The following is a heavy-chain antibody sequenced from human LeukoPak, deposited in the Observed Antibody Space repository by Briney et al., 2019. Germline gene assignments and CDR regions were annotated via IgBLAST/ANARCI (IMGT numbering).Heavy chain of an antibody. CDR3: ARASRSSDTSVLRFLEWLLYG. CDR2: INPNSGGT. J-gene: IGHJ4*02. V-gene: IGHV1-2*02. D-gene: IGHD3-3*01. CDR1: GYTFTDYY. Sequence: ASVKVSCKASGYTFTDYYVHWVRQAPGQGLEWMGWINPNSGGTSYAQKFQGRVTMTRDTSISTAYMELSRLRSDDTAVYHCARASRSSDTSVLRFLEWLLYGWGQGTLVTVSS.